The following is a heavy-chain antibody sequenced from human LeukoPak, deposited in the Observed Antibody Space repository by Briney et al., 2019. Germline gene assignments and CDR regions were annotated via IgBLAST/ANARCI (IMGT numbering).Heavy chain of an antibody. D-gene: IGHD6-6*01. Sequence: ASVKVSCKVSGYTLTELSMHWVRQAPGKGLEWMGGFDPEDGETIYAQKFQGRVTMTEDTSTDTAYMELSSLRSEDTAVYYCARVLPEYSSLSSWFDPWGQGTLVTVSS. J-gene: IGHJ5*02. CDR1: GYTLTELS. CDR2: FDPEDGET. CDR3: ARVLPEYSSLSSWFDP. V-gene: IGHV1-24*01.